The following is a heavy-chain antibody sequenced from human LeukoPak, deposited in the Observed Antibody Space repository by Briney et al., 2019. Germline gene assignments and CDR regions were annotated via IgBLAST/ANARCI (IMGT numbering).Heavy chain of an antibody. CDR2: IFYSGNT. CDR1: GGSISSNSYY. D-gene: IGHD2-2*01. CDR3: ARVDIVTVPSANFDC. V-gene: IGHV4-39*01. J-gene: IGHJ4*02. Sequence: SETLSLTCIVSGGSISSNSYYWGWVRQPPGKGLEWIGSIFYSGNTYYNPSLRSRVSISVDTSKNQFSLKLYSVTAVDTAVYYCARVDIVTVPSANFDCWGQGTLVAVYS.